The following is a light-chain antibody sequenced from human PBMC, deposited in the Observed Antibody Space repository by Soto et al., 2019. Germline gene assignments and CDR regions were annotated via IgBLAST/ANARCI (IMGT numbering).Light chain of an antibody. CDR3: QPLNSYPNI. Sequence: DIQLTQSPSFLSASVENRVTITCRASQGISSYLSWYQQKPGKAPKLLIYAASTLQSGVPSRFSGSGSGTEFTLTISGLQADDPATYYCQPLNSYPNIFCQGTRLEIK. CDR2: AAS. CDR1: QGISSY. J-gene: IGKJ5*01. V-gene: IGKV1-9*01.